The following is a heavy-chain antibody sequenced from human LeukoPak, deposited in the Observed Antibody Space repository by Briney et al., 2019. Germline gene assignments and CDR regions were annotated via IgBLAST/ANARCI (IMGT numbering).Heavy chain of an antibody. CDR2: INPSGGST. Sequence: GASVKVSCKASGYTFTSYYMHWVRQAPGQGLEWMGIINPSGGSTSYAQKFQGRVTMTRDTSISTAYMELSRLRSDDTAVYYCARDLRRKNSGYDAGGYWGQGTLVTVSS. V-gene: IGHV1-46*01. D-gene: IGHD5-12*01. J-gene: IGHJ4*02. CDR3: ARDLRRKNSGYDAGGY. CDR1: GYTFTSYY.